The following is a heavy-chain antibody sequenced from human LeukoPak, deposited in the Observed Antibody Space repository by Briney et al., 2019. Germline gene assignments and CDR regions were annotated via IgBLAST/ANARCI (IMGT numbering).Heavy chain of an antibody. CDR1: GLSFSNYW. V-gene: IGHV3-74*01. D-gene: IGHD5-18*01. CDR3: ASGYTYVRLGDH. CDR2: TNLHGTTV. Sequence: GSLRLSCAVSGLSFSNYWMHWVRQAPGKGLVWVARTNLHGTTVDYADSVKGRFTISRDNAKNTLFLQMNSLRAEDTAVYYCASGYTYVRLGDHWGQGTLVTVSS. J-gene: IGHJ4*02.